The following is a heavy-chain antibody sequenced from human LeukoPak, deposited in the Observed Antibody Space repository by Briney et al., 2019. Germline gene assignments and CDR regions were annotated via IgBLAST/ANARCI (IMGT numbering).Heavy chain of an antibody. J-gene: IGHJ4*02. CDR2: IWYDGSNK. Sequence: GGSLRLSCAASGFTFSSYGMHWVRQAPGKGLEWVAVIWYDGSNKYCADSVKGRFTISRDNSKNTLYLQMNSLRAEDTAVYYCAKAEDGWFSSPIGGLFDYWGQGTLVTVSS. V-gene: IGHV3-33*06. CDR1: GFTFSSYG. D-gene: IGHD6-19*01. CDR3: AKAEDGWFSSPIGGLFDY.